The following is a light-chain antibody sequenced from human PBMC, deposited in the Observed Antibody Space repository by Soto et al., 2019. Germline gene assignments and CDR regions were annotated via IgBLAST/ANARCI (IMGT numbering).Light chain of an antibody. CDR2: DVS. CDR3: CSYAGRYPYV. V-gene: IGLV2-11*01. CDR1: SNDVGGYNY. J-gene: IGLJ1*01. Sequence: QSALTQPRSVSGSPGQSVTISCTGTSNDVGGYNYVSWYQQHPGKAPKVMIYDVSKRPSGVPDRFSGSKSGNTASLTISGLQAEDEADYYCCSYAGRYPYVFGTGTKVTVL.